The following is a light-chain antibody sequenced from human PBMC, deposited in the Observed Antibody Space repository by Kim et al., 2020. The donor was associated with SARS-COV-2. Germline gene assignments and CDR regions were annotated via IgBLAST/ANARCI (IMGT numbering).Light chain of an antibody. J-gene: IGKJ1*01. CDR1: QGIRND. CDR3: LQDYSYPRT. V-gene: IGKV1-6*02. CDR2: AAS. Sequence: AIQMTQSPSSLSASVGDTIIITCRASQGIRNDLGWYQQKPGKAPKLLIYAASSLQSGVPSRFSGSGSGTDFTLTISSLQPEDFATYYCLQDYSYPRTFGQGTKVDI.